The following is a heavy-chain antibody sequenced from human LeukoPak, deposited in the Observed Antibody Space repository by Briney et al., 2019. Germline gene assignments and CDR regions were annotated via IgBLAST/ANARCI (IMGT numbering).Heavy chain of an antibody. CDR3: TRGMDILTGYWFDP. V-gene: IGHV1-2*02. CDR2: INPNSGGT. D-gene: IGHD3-9*01. J-gene: IGHJ5*02. CDR1: GYTFTGYY. Sequence: ASVKVSCKASGYTFTGYYMHWVRQGPGQGLEWMGWINPNSGGTNYAQKFQGRVTMTRDTSISTAYMELSSLRSEDTAVYYCTRGMDILTGYWFDPWGQGTLVTVSS.